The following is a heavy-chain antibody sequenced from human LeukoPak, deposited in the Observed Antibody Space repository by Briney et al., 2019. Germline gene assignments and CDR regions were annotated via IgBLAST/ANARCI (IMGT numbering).Heavy chain of an antibody. CDR1: GFALSSYA. CDR2: TSSSDAGT. CDR3: ARAPVTSCRGAFCYPFDI. V-gene: IGHV3-23*01. J-gene: IGHJ4*02. Sequence: GGSLRLSCAASGFALSSYAMSWVRQAPGKGLEWVSATSSSDAGTYHAESVRGRFTISRDNPKNTLYLQMNSLRADDAAVYYCARAPVTSCRGAFCYPFDIWGQGTLVTVSS. D-gene: IGHD2-15*01.